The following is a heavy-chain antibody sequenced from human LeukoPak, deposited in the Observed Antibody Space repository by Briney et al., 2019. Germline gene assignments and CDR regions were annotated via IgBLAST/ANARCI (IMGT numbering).Heavy chain of an antibody. D-gene: IGHD5-18*01. CDR1: GFTFSSYA. V-gene: IGHV3-64D*06. CDR3: VKGGIQLWFGYFDY. J-gene: IGHJ4*02. CDR2: ISSNGGST. Sequence: PGRSLRLSCSASGFTFSSYAMHWVRQAPGKGLEYVSAISSNGGSTYYADSVKGRFTISRDNSKNTLYLQMSSLRAEDTAVYYCVKGGIQLWFGYFDYWGQGTLVTVSS.